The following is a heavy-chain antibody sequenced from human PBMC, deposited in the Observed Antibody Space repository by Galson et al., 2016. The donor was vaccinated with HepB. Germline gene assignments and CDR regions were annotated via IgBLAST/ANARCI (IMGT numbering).Heavy chain of an antibody. J-gene: IGHJ6*02. CDR1: GFTFNNFA. Sequence: SLRLSCAASGFTFNNFAMNWVRQAPGKGLEWVSSISTRSSNIYYADSVKGRFTISRDNAKNSVYLQMDSLRAEDTAVYYCARLNSNYLYGMDVWGQGTTVTVSS. CDR3: ARLNSNYLYGMDV. V-gene: IGHV3-21*01. CDR2: ISTRSSNI. D-gene: IGHD4-11*01.